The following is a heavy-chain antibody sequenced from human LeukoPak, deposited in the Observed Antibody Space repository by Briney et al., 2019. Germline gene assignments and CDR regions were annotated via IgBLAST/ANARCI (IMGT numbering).Heavy chain of an antibody. CDR3: AKDLTDWTGYSGQAVY. CDR1: GFTFDDYA. Sequence: PGGSLRLSCAASGFTFDDYAMHWVRQAPGKGLEWVSLISGDGGSTYYADSVKGRFTISRDNSKNSLYLQMNSLRTEDTALYYCAKDLTDWTGYSGQAVYWGQGTLVTVSS. D-gene: IGHD3/OR15-3a*01. CDR2: ISGDGGST. V-gene: IGHV3-43*02. J-gene: IGHJ4*02.